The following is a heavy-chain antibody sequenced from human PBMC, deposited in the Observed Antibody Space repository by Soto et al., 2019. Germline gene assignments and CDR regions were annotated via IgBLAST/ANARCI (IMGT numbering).Heavy chain of an antibody. CDR3: ACHNFDVLRGKHAFDT. D-gene: IGHD3-9*01. Sequence: KGLEWIGEINHSGSTNYKPSLKSRVTISVDTSKNQFSLKLTSVTAADTAVYYCACHNFDVLRGKHAFDTWGQGTMVT. CDR2: INHSGST. J-gene: IGHJ3*02. V-gene: IGHV4-34*01.